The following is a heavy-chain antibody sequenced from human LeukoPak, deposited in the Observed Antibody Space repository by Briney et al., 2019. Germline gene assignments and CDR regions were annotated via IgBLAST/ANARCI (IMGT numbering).Heavy chain of an antibody. CDR2: MNPNSGNT. CDR1: GYTFTSYD. V-gene: IGHV1-8*01. Sequence: ASVKVSCKASGYTFTSYDINWVRQATGQGLEWMGWMNPNSGNTGYAQKFQGRVTMTRKTSISTAYMELSSLRSEDTAVYYCARVSCSSTSCYTEGVEDYYYYYMDVWGKGTTVTVSS. CDR3: ARVSCSSTSCYTEGVEDYYYYYMDV. J-gene: IGHJ6*03. D-gene: IGHD2-2*02.